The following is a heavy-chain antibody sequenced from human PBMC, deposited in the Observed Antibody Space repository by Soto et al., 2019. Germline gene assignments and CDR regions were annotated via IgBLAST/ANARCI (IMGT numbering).Heavy chain of an antibody. CDR3: ANYYDFALGSPYYGMDV. Sequence: GGSLRLSCAASGFTFSSYGMHWVRQAPGKGLEWVAVISYDGSNKYYADSVKGRFTISRDNSKNTLYLQMNSLRAEDTAVYYCANYYDFALGSPYYGMDVWGQGTTVTVSS. CDR2: ISYDGSNK. D-gene: IGHD3-3*01. J-gene: IGHJ6*02. CDR1: GFTFSSYG. V-gene: IGHV3-30*18.